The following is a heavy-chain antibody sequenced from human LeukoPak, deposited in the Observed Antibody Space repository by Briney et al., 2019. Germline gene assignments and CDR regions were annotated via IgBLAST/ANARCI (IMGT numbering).Heavy chain of an antibody. D-gene: IGHD3-22*01. V-gene: IGHV3-23*01. CDR2: ISGSGGST. CDR1: GFTFSSYA. J-gene: IGHJ4*02. CDR3: ARGATMIVVVEPRFDY. Sequence: GGSLRLSCAASGFTFSSYAMSWVRQAPGKGLEWVSAISGSGGSTYYADSVKGRFTISRDNSKNTLYLQMNSLRAEDTAVYYCARGATMIVVVEPRFDYWGQGTLVTVSS.